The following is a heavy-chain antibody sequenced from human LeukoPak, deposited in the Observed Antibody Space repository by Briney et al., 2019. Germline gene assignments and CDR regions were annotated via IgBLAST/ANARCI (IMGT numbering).Heavy chain of an antibody. D-gene: IGHD6-19*01. J-gene: IGHJ4*02. CDR1: GYAFTSYY. V-gene: IGHV1-46*01. CDR2: INPSGGST. Sequence: ASVKVSCKASGYAFTSYYMHWVRQAPGQGLEWMGIINPSGGSTSYAQKFQGRVTMTRDTSTSTAYMELRSLRSDDTAVYYCARGGGAVAGTTYYWGQGTLVTVSS. CDR3: ARGGGAVAGTTYY.